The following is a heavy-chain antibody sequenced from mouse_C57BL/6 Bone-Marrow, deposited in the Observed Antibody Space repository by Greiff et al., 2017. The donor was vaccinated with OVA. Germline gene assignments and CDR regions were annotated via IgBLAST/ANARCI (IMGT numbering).Heavy chain of an antibody. J-gene: IGHJ3*01. CDR1: GFTFNGYY. CDR3: ARLTRLFAY. CDR2: IDPGNGDT. D-gene: IGHD1-3*01. Sequence: VQLVQPGAELVKPGASVKLSCTASGFTFNGYYMHWVKQRPEQGLEWIGKIDPGNGDTNYDAKFKSKATMTVDKSSSTAYLQLSSLTSEDTAVYYCARLTRLFAYWGQGTTVTVSA. V-gene: IGHV14-2*01.